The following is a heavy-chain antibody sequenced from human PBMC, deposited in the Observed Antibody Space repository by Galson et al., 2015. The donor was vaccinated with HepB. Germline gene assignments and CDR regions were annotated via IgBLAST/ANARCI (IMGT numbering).Heavy chain of an antibody. J-gene: IGHJ4*02. CDR1: GYTFTSHT. V-gene: IGHV1-18*04. Sequence: SVKVSCKAFGYTFTSHTFSWVRQAPGQGLEWMGWISAYTGNTNYAQKFQDRVTMTTDTAASTAYMELRSLRSDDTAVYYCARDLSLDYWGQGTLVTVSS. CDR2: ISAYTGNT. CDR3: ARDLSLDY.